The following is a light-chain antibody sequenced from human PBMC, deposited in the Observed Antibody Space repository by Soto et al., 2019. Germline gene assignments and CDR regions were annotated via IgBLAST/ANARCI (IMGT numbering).Light chain of an antibody. CDR3: KSYDSSLSGSGV. V-gene: IGLV1-40*01. CDR2: GHN. CDR1: TSNIGAGYE. J-gene: IGLJ3*02. Sequence: QSVLTQPPSVSGAPGQRVTISCTGSTSNIGAGYEVHWYQQLPGTAPKLLISGHNNRPSGVPDRFFGSKSGTSAALTITGRQAEDEADYFCKSYDSSLSGSGVFGGGTKLTVL.